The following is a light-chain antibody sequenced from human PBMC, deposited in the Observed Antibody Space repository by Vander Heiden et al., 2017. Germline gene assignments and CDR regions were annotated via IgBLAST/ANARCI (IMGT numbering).Light chain of an antibody. CDR3: QQDNNWPLT. CDR1: QSVSSN. CDR2: GAS. Sequence: EIVMTQSPATLSVSPGERATPSCRASQSVSSNLAWYQQKPGQAPRLLIYGASTRATGIPARFSGSGSGTEFTLTISSLQSEDFAVYYCQQDNNWPLTFGGGTKVEIK. J-gene: IGKJ4*01. V-gene: IGKV3-15*01.